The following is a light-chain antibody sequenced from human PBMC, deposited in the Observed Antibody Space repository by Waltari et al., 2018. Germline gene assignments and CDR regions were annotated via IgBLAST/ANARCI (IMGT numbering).Light chain of an antibody. CDR3: QQYFSTPLT. Sequence: DIVMTQSPDSLAVSLGERATINCKSSQTILYRFNNKNSLAWYQPTPGQPPKLLIYWASTRESGVPDRFSGTGSGTDFNLTISSLQAEDVAVYYCQQYFSTPLTFGGGTKVEI. V-gene: IGKV4-1*01. CDR1: QTILYRFNNKNS. CDR2: WAS. J-gene: IGKJ4*01.